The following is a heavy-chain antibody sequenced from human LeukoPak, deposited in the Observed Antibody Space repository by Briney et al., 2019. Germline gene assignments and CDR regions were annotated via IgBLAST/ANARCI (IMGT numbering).Heavy chain of an antibody. CDR1: GGSISSETYY. Sequence: SQTLSLTCTVSGGSISSETYYWTWVRQPAGKGLEWIGRIYSSGSTSYNPSLKSRVTISVDMSKNQFSLELNSVTASDTAVYYCARGGRGFDPWGQGTLVTVSS. V-gene: IGHV4-61*02. CDR3: ARGGRGFDP. CDR2: IYSSGST. J-gene: IGHJ5*02.